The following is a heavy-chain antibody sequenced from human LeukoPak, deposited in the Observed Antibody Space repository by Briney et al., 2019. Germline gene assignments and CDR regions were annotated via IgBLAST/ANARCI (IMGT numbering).Heavy chain of an antibody. D-gene: IGHD6-19*01. CDR3: ARFGYTSGWYWFDP. Sequence: SEILSLTCTVSGGSVSSDSYFWSWIRQPPGKGLEWIGYIYYSGSTTYNPSLNSRVTISVDTSKNQFSLRLSSVTAADTAVYYCARFGYTSGWYWFDPWGQGTLVIVSS. CDR1: GGSVSSDSYF. J-gene: IGHJ5*02. CDR2: IYYSGST. V-gene: IGHV4-61*01.